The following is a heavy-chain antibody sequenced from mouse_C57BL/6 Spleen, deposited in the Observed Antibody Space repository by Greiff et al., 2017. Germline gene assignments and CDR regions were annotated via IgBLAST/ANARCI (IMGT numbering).Heavy chain of an antibody. CDR1: GYTFTSYW. CDR2: IHPNSGST. Sequence: VQLQQSGAELVKPGASVKLSCKASGYTFTSYWMHWVKQRPGQGLEWIGMIHPNSGSTNYNEKFKSKATLTVDKSSSTAYMQLSSLTSEDSAVYYCARSNYYDDYYARDYWGQGTSVTVSS. D-gene: IGHD2-4*01. J-gene: IGHJ4*01. CDR3: ARSNYYDDYYARDY. V-gene: IGHV1-64*01.